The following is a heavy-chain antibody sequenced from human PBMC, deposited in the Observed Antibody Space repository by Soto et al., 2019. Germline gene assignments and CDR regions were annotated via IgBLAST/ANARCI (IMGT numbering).Heavy chain of an antibody. J-gene: IGHJ3*02. Sequence: QVQLVQSGAEVKKPGASVKVSCKASGYTFTSYYMHWVRQAPGQGLEWMGIINPSGGSTSYAQKFQGRVTVTRDTSTSTVYMELSTVRSEDTAVYYGASERILRYFDWPDAFDSWGQGTMVTVSS. V-gene: IGHV1-46*01. D-gene: IGHD3-9*01. CDR2: INPSGGST. CDR1: GYTFTSYY. CDR3: ASERILRYFDWPDAFDS.